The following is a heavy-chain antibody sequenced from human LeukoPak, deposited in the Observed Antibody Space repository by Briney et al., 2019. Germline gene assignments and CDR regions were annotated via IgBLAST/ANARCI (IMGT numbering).Heavy chain of an antibody. J-gene: IGHJ4*02. V-gene: IGHV4-59*11. CDR2: IDHGGTT. Sequence: SETLSLTCAVSGDSISRHYWNWIRQPPGKGLEYIGYIDHGGTTKYNPSLKSRTTMSLDTSKSQFSLKLSSVTAADTAVYYCARLDYGSGSYPTHWGQGTLVTVSS. CDR1: GDSISRHY. CDR3: ARLDYGSGSYPTH. D-gene: IGHD3-10*01.